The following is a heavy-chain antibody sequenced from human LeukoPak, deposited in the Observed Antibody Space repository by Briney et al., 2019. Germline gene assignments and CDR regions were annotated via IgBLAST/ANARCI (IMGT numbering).Heavy chain of an antibody. CDR2: IYTSGST. D-gene: IGHD2-2*01. CDR1: GGSISSYY. Sequence: PSETLSLTCTVSGGSISSYYWSWIRQPAGKGLEWIGRIYTSGSTNYNPSLKSRVTMSVDTSKNQFSLKLSSVTAADTAVYYCAREGGTGYCSTTRCSFDFWGQGTLVTVSS. CDR3: AREGGTGYCSTTRCSFDF. V-gene: IGHV4-4*07. J-gene: IGHJ4*02.